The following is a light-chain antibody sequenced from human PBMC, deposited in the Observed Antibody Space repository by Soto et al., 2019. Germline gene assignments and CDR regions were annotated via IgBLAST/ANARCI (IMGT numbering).Light chain of an antibody. V-gene: IGLV4-69*01. CDR1: SWHSSYA. CDR3: QTWGTGPWV. Sequence: QSVLTQSPSASASLGASVKLTCTLSSWHSSYAIAWHQQQPEKGPRYLMKLNSDGSHSKGDGIPDRFSGSSSGAERYLTISSLQSEDEADYYCQTWGTGPWVFGGGTKLTVL. CDR2: LNSDGSH. J-gene: IGLJ3*02.